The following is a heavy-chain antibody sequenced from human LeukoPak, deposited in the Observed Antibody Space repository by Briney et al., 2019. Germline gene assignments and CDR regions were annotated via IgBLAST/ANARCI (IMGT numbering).Heavy chain of an antibody. J-gene: IGHJ6*04. D-gene: IGHD3-10*02. CDR3: AELGITMIGGV. CDR2: INEDGSEK. CDR1: GFSLSSDW. Sequence: PGGSLRLSCAASGFSLSSDWMTCGREAPGKGLEWVANINEDGSEKNYVDSVKGRFTISRDNAKNSLFLQMNSLRAEDTAVYYCAELGITMIGGVCGKGTTVTISS. V-gene: IGHV3-7*01.